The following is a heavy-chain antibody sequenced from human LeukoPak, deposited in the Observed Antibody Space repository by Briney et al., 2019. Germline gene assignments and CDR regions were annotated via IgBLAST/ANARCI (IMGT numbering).Heavy chain of an antibody. CDR3: AKDPYPHIAVAGTFGY. J-gene: IGHJ4*02. D-gene: IGHD6-19*01. V-gene: IGHV3-23*01. CDR2: ISGSGGST. CDR1: GFTFSSYA. Sequence: PGGSLRLSCAASGFTFSSYAMSLVRQAPGKGLEWVSAISGSGGSTYYADSVKGRFTISRDNSKNTLYLQMNSLRAEDTAVYYCAKDPYPHIAVAGTFGYWGQGTLVTVSS.